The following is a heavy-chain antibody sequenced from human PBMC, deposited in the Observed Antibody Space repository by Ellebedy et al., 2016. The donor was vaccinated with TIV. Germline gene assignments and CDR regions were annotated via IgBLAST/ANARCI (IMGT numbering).Heavy chain of an antibody. CDR1: GGSISSYY. V-gene: IGHV4-59*01. J-gene: IGHJ3*02. CDR2: IYYSGST. CDR3: ASTPNDWRFDAFGI. D-gene: IGHD1-1*01. Sequence: SETLSLXXTVSGGSISSYYWSWIRQPPGKGLEWIGYIYYSGSTNYNPSLKSRVTISVDTSKNQFSLKLSSVTAADTAVYYCASTPNDWRFDAFGIWGQGTMVTVSS.